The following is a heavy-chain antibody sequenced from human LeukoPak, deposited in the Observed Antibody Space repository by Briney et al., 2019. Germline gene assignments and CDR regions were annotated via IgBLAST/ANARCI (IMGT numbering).Heavy chain of an antibody. V-gene: IGHV3-9*01. CDR3: TXDXVRXSSSSYGGAFDV. J-gene: IGHJ3*01. Sequence: PGGSLRLSCEGSGFTFQHYAIHWVRQSPGKGLEWVSGINYNSASIAYADSVKGRFTISRDNANKTVYLQMGGLRPEDTAFYYCTXDXVRXSSSSYGGAFDVWGQGTIVTVSS. CDR2: INYNSASI. D-gene: IGHD6-13*01. CDR1: GFTFQHYA.